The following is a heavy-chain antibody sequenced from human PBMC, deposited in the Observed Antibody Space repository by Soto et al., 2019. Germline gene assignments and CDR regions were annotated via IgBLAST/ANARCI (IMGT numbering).Heavy chain of an antibody. CDR1: GYSFTSYC. V-gene: IGHV5-10-1*01. CDR2: IDPSDSYT. D-gene: IGHD2-15*01. CDR3: ATGCSGGSCFSGMHYYYYYGMDV. Sequence: GESLKISCKGSGYSFTSYCITWVRQVPGRGLEWMGRIDPSDSYTNYSPSFQGHVTISADKSISTAYLQWSSLKASDTAMYYCATGCSGGSCFSGMHYYYYYGMDVWGQGTTVTVSS. J-gene: IGHJ6*02.